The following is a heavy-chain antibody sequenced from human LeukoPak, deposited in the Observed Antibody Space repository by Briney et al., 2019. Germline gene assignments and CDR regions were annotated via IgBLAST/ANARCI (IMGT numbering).Heavy chain of an antibody. D-gene: IGHD1-26*01. CDR2: IYYSGST. CDR1: GGSISSYY. Sequence: SETLSLTCTVSGGSISSYYWSWIRQPPGKGLEWIGYIYYSGSTNYNPSLKSRVTISVDTSKNQFSLKLSSVTAADTAVYYCARITGWEPSPPYWYFDLWGRGTLVTVSS. V-gene: IGHV4-59*08. J-gene: IGHJ2*01. CDR3: ARITGWEPSPPYWYFDL.